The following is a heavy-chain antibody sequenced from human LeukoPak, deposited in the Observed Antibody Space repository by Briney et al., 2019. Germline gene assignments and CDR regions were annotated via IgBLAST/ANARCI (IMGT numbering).Heavy chain of an antibody. D-gene: IGHD1-14*01. V-gene: IGHV3-23*01. CDR1: GFTVSNSF. CDR2: ISNIGTGT. J-gene: IGHJ4*02. Sequence: PGGSLRLSCAASGFTVSNSFMNWVRQAPGKGLEWVSAISNIGTGTYYADSVQGRFTVSRDNSKNTLYLQMNRLRAEDTAVYYCVKTNPSYAFDFWGQGTLVTVSS. CDR3: VKTNPSYAFDF.